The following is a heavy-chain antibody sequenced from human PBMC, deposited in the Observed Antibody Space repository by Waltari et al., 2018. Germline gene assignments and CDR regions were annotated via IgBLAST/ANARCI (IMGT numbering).Heavy chain of an antibody. J-gene: IGHJ4*02. CDR2: INRYGSRE. CDR3: EGSWT. D-gene: IGHD5-12*01. CDR1: GFN. V-gene: IGHV3-7*01. Sequence: EVQLVESGGGLVPPGGSLRLSCAASGFNWIRQAPGKGLEWVANINRYGSRESYVDSVKGRFTISRDNAKNSVFLQMNSLRVEDTAVYYCEGSWTWGQGTLVTVSS.